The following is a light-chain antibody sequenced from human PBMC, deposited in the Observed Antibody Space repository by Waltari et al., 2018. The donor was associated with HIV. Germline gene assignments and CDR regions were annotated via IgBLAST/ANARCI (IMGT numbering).Light chain of an antibody. V-gene: IGLV3-1*01. CDR3: QAGDSNTAGAV. CDR1: KLGDKY. Sequence: SYELTQPPSVSVSPGHTASITCSGEKLGDKYACWYQQKPGQSPVLVIYQNTKRPSGIPERFAGSNSGNTATLTISGTRARDGADYYCQAGDSNTAGAVFGGGTKLTVL. CDR2: QNT. J-gene: IGLJ2*01.